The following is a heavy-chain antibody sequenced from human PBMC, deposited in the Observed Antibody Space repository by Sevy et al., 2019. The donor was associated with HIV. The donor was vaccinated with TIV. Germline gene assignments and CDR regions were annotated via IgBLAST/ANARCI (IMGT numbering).Heavy chain of an antibody. D-gene: IGHD3-22*01. CDR3: ARGGYYYDNAAYYALDS. Sequence: GESLRLSCAATAFTFSNYAMHWVRQAPGKGMEWVAIIWSDGAYQYHGDSVKGRFTISRDNSKNTLYLQMNNVRVEDTAVYSCARGGYYYDNAAYYALDSWGQGTLVTVSS. CDR1: AFTFSNYA. CDR2: IWSDGAYQ. V-gene: IGHV3-33*01. J-gene: IGHJ4*02.